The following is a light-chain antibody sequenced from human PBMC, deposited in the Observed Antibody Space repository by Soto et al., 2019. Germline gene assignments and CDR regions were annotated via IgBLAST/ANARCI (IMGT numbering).Light chain of an antibody. Sequence: QSVLTQPPSASGTPGQRVTISCSGSSSNIGSNYVCWYQHLPGTAPKLLIYSNNQRPSGVPDRFSGSKSGTSASLAISGLRSEDEADYYCATRDERLSGRVFGGGTKLTVL. CDR3: ATRDERLSGRV. CDR1: SSNIGSNY. CDR2: SNN. V-gene: IGLV1-47*02. J-gene: IGLJ3*02.